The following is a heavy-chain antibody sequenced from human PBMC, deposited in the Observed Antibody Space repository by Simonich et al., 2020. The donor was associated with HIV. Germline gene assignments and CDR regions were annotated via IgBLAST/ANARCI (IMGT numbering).Heavy chain of an antibody. J-gene: IGHJ6*03. CDR3: AAGNALLRFLEWEGTYMDV. CDR2: IHDSGRT. Sequence: QVQLQQWGAGLLKPSETLSLTCAVYGGSFSGYYWTWIRQPPGKGLEWIGEIHDSGRTNNNPSLKSRVTMSVDKSKNQFSLKLKSVIAADTTVYYCAAGNALLRFLEWEGTYMDVWGKGTTVTVSS. V-gene: IGHV4-34*01. CDR1: GGSFSGYY. D-gene: IGHD3-3*01.